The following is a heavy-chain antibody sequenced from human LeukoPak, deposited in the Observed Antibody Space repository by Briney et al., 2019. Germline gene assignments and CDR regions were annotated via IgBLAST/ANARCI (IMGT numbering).Heavy chain of an antibody. CDR3: ARDYDRWNNDCFDP. CDR2: VGAYDGDT. CDR1: GYTFTNYG. J-gene: IGHJ5*02. V-gene: IGHV1-18*01. Sequence: ASVKVSCKASGYTFTNYGISWVRQAPGQGLEWIGWVGAYDGDTNYAEKVQGRVTMTTDTSTSTAYLELRSLGSDDTAVYYCARDYDRWNNDCFDPWGQGTLVIVSS. D-gene: IGHD1/OR15-1a*01.